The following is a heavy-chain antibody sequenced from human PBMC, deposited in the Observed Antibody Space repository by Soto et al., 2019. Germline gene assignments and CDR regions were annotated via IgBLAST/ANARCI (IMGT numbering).Heavy chain of an antibody. J-gene: IGHJ3*01. Sequence: QVQLQESGPGLVEPSETLSLTCTVSGDSMSSYYWSWIRQCAEKGLEWIWRISATGITTYIPSLKSRLTQSVDMSKNEFSQNLKFVTVVDTAGYFCAREQSGAVGSWGQGTVVTVS. CDR2: ISATGIT. CDR3: AREQSGAVGS. V-gene: IGHV4-4*07. CDR1: GDSMSSYY. D-gene: IGHD3-10*01.